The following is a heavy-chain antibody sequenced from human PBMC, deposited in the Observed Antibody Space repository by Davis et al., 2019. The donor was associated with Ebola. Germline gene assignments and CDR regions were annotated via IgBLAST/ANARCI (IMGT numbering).Heavy chain of an antibody. V-gene: IGHV3-64*04. CDR2: ISNDGGST. Sequence: GESLKISCSASGFIFSDYAMHWVRQAPGKGLEYVSIISNDGGSTFYADSVKGRFVISRDNSNNTLFLQMNSLRVEDTARYYCAKASWGPAARPLLDSWGQGTLVTVSS. CDR3: AKASWGPAARPLLDS. D-gene: IGHD2-2*02. CDR1: GFIFSDYA. J-gene: IGHJ4*02.